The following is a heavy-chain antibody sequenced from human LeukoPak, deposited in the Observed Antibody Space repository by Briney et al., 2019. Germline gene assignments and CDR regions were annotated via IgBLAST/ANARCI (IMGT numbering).Heavy chain of an antibody. CDR2: ISSSSSYI. J-gene: IGHJ6*02. CDR3: ARDLLYYGMDV. Sequence: GRSLRLSCAASGFTFSSYSMNWVRQAPGKGLEWVSSISSSSSYIYYADSVKGRFTISRDNAKNSLYLQMNSLRAEDTAVYYCARDLLYYGMDVWGQGTTVTVSS. CDR1: GFTFSSYS. V-gene: IGHV3-21*01.